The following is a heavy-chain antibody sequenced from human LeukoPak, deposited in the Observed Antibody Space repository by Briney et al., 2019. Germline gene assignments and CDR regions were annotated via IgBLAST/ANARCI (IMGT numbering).Heavy chain of an antibody. CDR2: IYTSGST. D-gene: IGHD3-3*01. CDR3: ARDQRRFLEWLFPPDAFDI. CDR1: GGSISSYY. J-gene: IGHJ3*02. Sequence: PSETLSLTRTVSGGSISSYYWSWIRQPPGKGLEWIGYIYTSGSTNYNPSLKSRVTISVDTSKNQFSLKLSSVTAADTAVYYCARDQRRFLEWLFPPDAFDIWGQGTMVTVSS. V-gene: IGHV4-4*08.